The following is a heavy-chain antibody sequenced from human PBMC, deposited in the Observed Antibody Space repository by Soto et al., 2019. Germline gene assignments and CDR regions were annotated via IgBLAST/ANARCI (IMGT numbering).Heavy chain of an antibody. Sequence: ASGTLFPTRTVSGGSIRRSSYYRGRVPQPPGKGLEWIGSIYYSGSTYYNPSLKSRVTISVDTSKNQFSLKLSSVTAADTAVYYCARRLYYDSSGFEGGGMDVWGQGTTVTVSS. V-gene: IGHV4-39*01. CDR1: GGSIRRSSYY. CDR2: IYYSGST. CDR3: ARRLYYDSSGFEGGGMDV. D-gene: IGHD3-22*01. J-gene: IGHJ6*02.